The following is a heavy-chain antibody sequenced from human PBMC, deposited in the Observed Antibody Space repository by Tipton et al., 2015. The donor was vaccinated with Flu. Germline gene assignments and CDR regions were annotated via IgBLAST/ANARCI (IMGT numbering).Heavy chain of an antibody. D-gene: IGHD3-22*01. Sequence: TLSLTCAVSGYSINSGYYWGWIRQSPGKGLEWIGSMYHSGSTYYNPSLKSRVTISVDTSKNQFSLKLSSVTAADTAVYYCARAHDSSGYYFPLPFDYWGQGTLVTVSS. J-gene: IGHJ4*02. CDR3: ARAHDSSGYYFPLPFDY. V-gene: IGHV4-38-2*01. CDR1: GYSINSGYY. CDR2: MYHSGST.